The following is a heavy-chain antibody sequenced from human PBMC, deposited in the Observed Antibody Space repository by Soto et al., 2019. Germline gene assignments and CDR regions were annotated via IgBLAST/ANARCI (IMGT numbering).Heavy chain of an antibody. D-gene: IGHD1-26*01. V-gene: IGHV1-46*01. Sequence: QVQLVQSGAEVKKPGASVKVSCKASGYTFTSYYMHWVRQAPGQGLEWMGIINPSGGSTSYAQKFQGRTTMTRDTSTSTVYMELSSLRSEDTAVYYCARGGIVGATNPRVDYGMDVWGQGTTVTVSS. CDR2: INPSGGST. J-gene: IGHJ6*02. CDR1: GYTFTSYY. CDR3: ARGGIVGATNPRVDYGMDV.